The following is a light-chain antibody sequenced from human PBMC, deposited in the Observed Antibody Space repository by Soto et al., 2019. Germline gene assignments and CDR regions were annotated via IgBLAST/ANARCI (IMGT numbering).Light chain of an antibody. CDR2: TNN. CDR1: SSNIGSNY. Sequence: QSVLTQPPSASGTPGQRVTISCSGSSSNIGSNYVYWYQHLPGTAPKLLIYTNNQRPSGVPDRFSGSKSGTSASLAISGLRSEDEADYYCAAWDDSLNGLYVFGSGTKLTVL. CDR3: AAWDDSLNGLYV. V-gene: IGLV1-47*02. J-gene: IGLJ1*01.